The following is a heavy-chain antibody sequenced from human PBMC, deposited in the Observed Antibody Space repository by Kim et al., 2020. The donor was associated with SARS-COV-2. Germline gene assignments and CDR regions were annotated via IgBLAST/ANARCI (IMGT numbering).Heavy chain of an antibody. J-gene: IGHJ5*02. CDR3: ARVAGSSWYGWFDP. Sequence: SETLSLTCAVYGGSFSGYYWSWIRQPPGKGLEWIGEINHSGSTNYNPSLKSRVTISVDTSKNQFSLKLSSVTAADTAVYYCARVAGSSWYGWFDPWGQGTLVTVSS. CDR1: GGSFSGYY. CDR2: INHSGST. D-gene: IGHD6-13*01. V-gene: IGHV4-34*01.